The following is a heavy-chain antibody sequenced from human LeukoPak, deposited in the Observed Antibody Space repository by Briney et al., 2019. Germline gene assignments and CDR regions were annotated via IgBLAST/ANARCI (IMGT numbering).Heavy chain of an antibody. CDR2: VIPIFGTA. J-gene: IGHJ4*02. CDR3: ARDRGGSYFGGFDY. D-gene: IGHD1-26*01. CDR1: GGTFSSYA. V-gene: IGHV1-69*13. Sequence: SVKVSCKASGGTFSSYAISWVRQAPGQGLEWMGGVIPIFGTANYAQKFQGRVTITADESTSTAYMELSSLRSEDTAVYYCARDRGGSYFGGFDYWGQGTLVTVSS.